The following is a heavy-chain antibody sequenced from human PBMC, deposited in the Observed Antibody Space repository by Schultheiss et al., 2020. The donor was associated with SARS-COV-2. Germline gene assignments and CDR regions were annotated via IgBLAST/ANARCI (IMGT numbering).Heavy chain of an antibody. Sequence: GESLKISCSASGFTFSSYAMHWVRQAPGKGLEYVSAISSNGGSTYYADSVKGRFTISRDNSKNTLYLQMNSLRAEDTAVYYCAKLRWSSGYSDYWGQGTLVTVSS. CDR3: AKLRWSSGYSDY. D-gene: IGHD3-22*01. J-gene: IGHJ4*02. CDR2: ISSNGGST. V-gene: IGHV3-64*04. CDR1: GFTFSSYA.